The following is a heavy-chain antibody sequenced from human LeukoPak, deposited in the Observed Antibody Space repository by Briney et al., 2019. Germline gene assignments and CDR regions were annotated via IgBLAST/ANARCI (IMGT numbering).Heavy chain of an antibody. CDR2: MNPNSGNT. D-gene: IGHD3-3*01. CDR1: GYTFTSYD. CDR3: ARGPKYVPYYDFWSGFRPYYYGMDV. Sequence: GASVTVSCTASGYTFTSYDINWVRQATGQGLEWMGWMNPNSGNTGYAQKFQGRVTMTRNTSISTAYMELSSLRSEDTAVYYCARGPKYVPYYDFWSGFRPYYYGMDVWGQGTTVTVSS. V-gene: IGHV1-8*01. J-gene: IGHJ6*02.